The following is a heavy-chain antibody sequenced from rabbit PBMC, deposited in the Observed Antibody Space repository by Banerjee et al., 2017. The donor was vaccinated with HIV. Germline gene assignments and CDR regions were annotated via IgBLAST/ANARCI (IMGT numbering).Heavy chain of an antibody. CDR2: IYTGSSGST. CDR1: GFSFSSNYW. V-gene: IGHV1S40*01. Sequence: QSLEESGGDLVKPGASLTLTCTASGFSFSSNYWICWVRQAPGKGLEWIACIYTGSSGSTYYASWAKGRFTISKTSSTTVTLQMTSLTAADTATYFCVRGYGGVGVTISRLNLRGQGTLVTVS. J-gene: IGHJ3*01. CDR3: VRGYGGVGVTISRLNL. D-gene: IGHD4-2*01.